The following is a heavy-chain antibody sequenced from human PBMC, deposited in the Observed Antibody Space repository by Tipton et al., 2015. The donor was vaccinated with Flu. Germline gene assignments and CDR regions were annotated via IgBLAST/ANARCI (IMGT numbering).Heavy chain of an antibody. CDR1: GGSISSSSHY. V-gene: IGHV4-39*07. CDR3: AKVLFGWVES. CDR2: IYYTGYP. D-gene: IGHD3-16*01. Sequence: TLSLTCTVSGGSISSSSHYWGWIRQAPGRGLEWVGGIYYTGYPYYNSSLKSRLAMSLDTSKKQFSLRLSSVTAADTAVYYCAKVLFGWVESWAQGTLVTVSS. J-gene: IGHJ5*01.